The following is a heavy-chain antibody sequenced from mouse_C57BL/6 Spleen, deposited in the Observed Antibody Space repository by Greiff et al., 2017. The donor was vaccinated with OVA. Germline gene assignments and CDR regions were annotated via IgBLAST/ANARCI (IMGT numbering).Heavy chain of an antibody. Sequence: QVHVKQSGAELVKPGASVKISCKASGYAFSSYWMNWVKQRPGKGLEWIGQIYPGDGDTNYNGKFKGKATLTADKSSSTAYMQLSSLTSEDSAVYFCARERPYYSMDYWGQGTSVTVSS. CDR2: IYPGDGDT. CDR3: ARERPYYSMDY. J-gene: IGHJ4*01. V-gene: IGHV1-80*01. CDR1: GYAFSSYW.